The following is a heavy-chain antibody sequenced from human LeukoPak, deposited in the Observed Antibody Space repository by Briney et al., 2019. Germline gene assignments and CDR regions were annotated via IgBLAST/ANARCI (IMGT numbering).Heavy chain of an antibody. D-gene: IGHD1-26*01. J-gene: IGHJ4*02. CDR2: IEEDGSEK. V-gene: IGHV3-7*05. CDR3: ARHGNYCFDN. CDR1: GFTFSGHW. Sequence: GGSLRLSCAASGFTFSGHWMSWVRQAPGKGLEWVATIEEDGSEKYYVDSEKGRFTISRGNAKSSMSLQMNTLRADDTALYYCARHGNYCFDNWGQGTLVTVSS.